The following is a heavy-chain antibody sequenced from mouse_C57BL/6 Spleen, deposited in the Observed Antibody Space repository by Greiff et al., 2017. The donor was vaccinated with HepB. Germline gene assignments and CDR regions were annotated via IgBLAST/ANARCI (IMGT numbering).Heavy chain of an antibody. D-gene: IGHD2-2*01. CDR1: GYSFTGYY. CDR2: IYPYNGVS. J-gene: IGHJ3*01. CDR3: AGYDEGFAY. V-gene: IGHV1-31*01. Sequence: EVKLMESGPELVKPGASVKISCKASGYSFTGYYIHWVKQRHGNILEWIGYIYPYNGVSSYNQKFKGKATLTVDKSSSTAYMELRTLTSEDSAVYYCAGYDEGFAYWGHGTLVTVSA.